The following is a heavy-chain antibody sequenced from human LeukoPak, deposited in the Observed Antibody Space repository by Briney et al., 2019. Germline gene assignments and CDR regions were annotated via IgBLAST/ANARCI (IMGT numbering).Heavy chain of an antibody. Sequence: PGGSLRLSCAASGFTFSSYAMTWVRQAPGKGLEWVSGISGSGDATWYADSVKGRFTISRDNSKNTVSLQMNSLRPEDTAVYYCAKCSGSSCYAAGASEYWGQGTRVTVSS. CDR2: ISGSGDAT. CDR3: AKCSGSSCYAAGASEY. V-gene: IGHV3-23*01. CDR1: GFTFSSYA. D-gene: IGHD2-15*01. J-gene: IGHJ4*02.